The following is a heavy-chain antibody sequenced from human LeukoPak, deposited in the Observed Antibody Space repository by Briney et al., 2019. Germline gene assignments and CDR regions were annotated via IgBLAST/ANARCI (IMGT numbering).Heavy chain of an antibody. V-gene: IGHV3-23*01. D-gene: IGHD4-17*01. CDR1: GFTFSGSA. J-gene: IGHJ4*02. CDR3: AKKSPYGDRDY. CDR2: ISGSGGST. Sequence: QPGGSLRLSCAASGFTFSGSAMSWVRQAPGKGLEWVSAISGSGGSTYYADSVKGQFTISRDNSKNTLYLQMNSLRAEDTAIYYCAKKSPYGDRDYWGQGTLVTVSS.